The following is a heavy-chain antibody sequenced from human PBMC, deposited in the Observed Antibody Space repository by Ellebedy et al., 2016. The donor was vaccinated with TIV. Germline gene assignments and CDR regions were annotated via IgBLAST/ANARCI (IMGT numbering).Heavy chain of an antibody. CDR3: AKEREYISSRSLLDP. D-gene: IGHD1-1*01. CDR1: GFTCSHHV. J-gene: IGHJ5*02. Sequence: GESLKISCVASGFTCSHHVMNWVRPAPGQELDLLAAVTAGGGATYHPDSVKCRFTIPRDTSKNTLYLQINRLTVEDAAVYSCAKEREYISSRSLLDPWGQGILLTVSS. V-gene: IGHV3-23*01. CDR2: VTAGGGAT.